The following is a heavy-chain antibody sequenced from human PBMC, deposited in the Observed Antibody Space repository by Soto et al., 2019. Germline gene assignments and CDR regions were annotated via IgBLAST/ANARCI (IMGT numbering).Heavy chain of an antibody. V-gene: IGHV3-7*01. CDR3: TRLWMAFEY. Sequence: EVQLVESGGGLVQPGGSLRLSCAASGFTFSSYWMSWVRQAPGKGLEWVASIKQDGSEKHHADSVKGRFTISRDNAKNSLYLQMNSLRAEDTAVYYCTRLWMAFEYWGQGTLVTVSS. CDR2: IKQDGSEK. J-gene: IGHJ4*02. CDR1: GFTFSSYW. D-gene: IGHD3-10*01.